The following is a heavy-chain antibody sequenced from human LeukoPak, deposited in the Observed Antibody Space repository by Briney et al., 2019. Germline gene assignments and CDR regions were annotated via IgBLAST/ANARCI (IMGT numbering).Heavy chain of an antibody. J-gene: IGHJ4*02. CDR2: IKQDGSEK. CDR1: GFTFSSYW. CDR3: ARDTTITMIVVVPYYFDY. Sequence: GGSLRLSCAASGFTFSSYWMSWVRQAPGKGLEWVANIKQDGSEKYYVDSVKGRFTISRDNAKNSLYLQMNSLRAEDTAVYYCARDTTITMIVVVPYYFDYWGQGTLVTVSS. V-gene: IGHV3-7*01. D-gene: IGHD3-22*01.